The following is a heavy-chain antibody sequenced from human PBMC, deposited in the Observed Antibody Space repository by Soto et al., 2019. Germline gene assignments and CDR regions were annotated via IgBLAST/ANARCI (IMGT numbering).Heavy chain of an antibody. D-gene: IGHD1-1*01. Sequence: QVQLVQSGAEVKKPGSSVKVSCKASGGTFSSYAISWVQQAPGQGLEWMGGIIPIFGTANYAQKFQGRVTITADESTSTAYMALSSLRSEDTAVYSCASPTKPLYYYYGMDVWGQGTTVTVSS. CDR1: GGTFSSYA. CDR3: ASPTKPLYYYYGMDV. V-gene: IGHV1-69*12. J-gene: IGHJ6*02. CDR2: IIPIFGTA.